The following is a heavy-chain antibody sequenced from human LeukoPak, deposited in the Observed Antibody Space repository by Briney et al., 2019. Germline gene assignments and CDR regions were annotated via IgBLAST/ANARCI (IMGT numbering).Heavy chain of an antibody. V-gene: IGHV1-2*02. D-gene: IGHD3-22*01. CDR1: GYTFTGYY. CDR2: INPNSGGT. CDR3: ARGSPSFYDSSGYYGYQH. Sequence: ASVKVSCKASGYTFTGYYMHWVRQAPGQGLEWMGWINPNSGGTNYAQKFQGRVTMTRDTSTSTVYMELSSLRSEDTAVYYCARGSPSFYDSSGYYGYQHWGQGTLVTVSS. J-gene: IGHJ1*01.